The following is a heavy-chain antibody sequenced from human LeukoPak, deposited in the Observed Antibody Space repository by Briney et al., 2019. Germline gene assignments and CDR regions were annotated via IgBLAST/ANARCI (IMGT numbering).Heavy chain of an antibody. CDR2: INPNSGGT. J-gene: IGHJ4*02. V-gene: IGHV1-2*02. D-gene: IGHD2-2*01. CDR3: ARVPVGRVEVPAAMLDY. CDR1: GYTFTGYY. Sequence: GASVKVSCKASGYTFTGYYMHWVRQAPGQGLEWMGWINPNSGGTNYAQKFQGRVTMTRVTSISTAYMELSRLRSDDTAVYYCARVPVGRVEVPAAMLDYWGQGTLVTVSS.